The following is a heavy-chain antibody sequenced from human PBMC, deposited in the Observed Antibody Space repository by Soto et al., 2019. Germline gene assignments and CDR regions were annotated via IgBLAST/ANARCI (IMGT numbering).Heavy chain of an antibody. Sequence: ASVKVSCKASGYTFTSYGISWVRQAPGQGLEWMGWISAYNGNTNYAQKLQGRVTMTTDTSTSTAYMELRSLRSDDTAVYYCGRGIKYYDSSGYYYYGMDVWGQGTTVTVSS. CDR3: GRGIKYYDSSGYYYYGMDV. CDR1: GYTFTSYG. J-gene: IGHJ6*02. V-gene: IGHV1-18*01. D-gene: IGHD3-22*01. CDR2: ISAYNGNT.